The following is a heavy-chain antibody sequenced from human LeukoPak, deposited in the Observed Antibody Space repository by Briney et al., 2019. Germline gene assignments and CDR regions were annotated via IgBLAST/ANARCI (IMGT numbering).Heavy chain of an antibody. CDR1: GFTFSNYG. CDR2: ISSGSSFM. Sequence: SGGSLRLSCAASGFTFSNYGMSWVRQAPGKGLEWVSSISSGSSFMYYADSVKGRFTISRDNAKNSLYLQMNSLRAKDTALYYCARDYYDSSGSSWFDPWGQGTLVTVSS. CDR3: ARDYYDSSGSSWFDP. D-gene: IGHD3-22*01. V-gene: IGHV3-21*01. J-gene: IGHJ5*02.